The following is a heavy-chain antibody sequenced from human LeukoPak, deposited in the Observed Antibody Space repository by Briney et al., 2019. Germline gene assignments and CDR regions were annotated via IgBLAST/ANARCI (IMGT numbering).Heavy chain of an antibody. CDR1: GLPLNSHS. CDR2: IGSSSDKT. J-gene: IGHJ4*02. V-gene: IGHV3-21*05. CDR3: ARYGGLDY. D-gene: IGHD3-10*01. Sequence: PGGPLTLLCAACGLPLNSHSMNWLRQATGGGLGWVSYIGSSSDKTYYEDSVKGRFTISRDNVKNSLFLQMIGLRAEDTAVYYCARYGGLDYWGQGTLVTVSS.